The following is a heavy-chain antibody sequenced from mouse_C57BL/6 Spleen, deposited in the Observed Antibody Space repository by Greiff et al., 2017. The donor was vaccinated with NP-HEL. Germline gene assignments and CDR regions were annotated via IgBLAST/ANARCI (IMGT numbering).Heavy chain of an antibody. Sequence: VQLQQSGPELVKPGASVKISCKASGYTFTDYYMNWVKQSHGKSLEWIGDINPNNGGTSYNQKFKGKATLTVDKSSSTAYMELRSLTSEDSAVYYCAKDYAPFADGSQVTLVTLSA. J-gene: IGHJ3*01. CDR1: GYTFTDYY. V-gene: IGHV1-26*01. CDR2: INPNNGGT. CDR3: AKDYAPFAD. D-gene: IGHD1-1*01.